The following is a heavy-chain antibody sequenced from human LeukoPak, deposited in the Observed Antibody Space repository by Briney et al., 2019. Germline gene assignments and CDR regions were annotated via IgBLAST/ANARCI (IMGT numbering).Heavy chain of an antibody. D-gene: IGHD6-19*01. J-gene: IGHJ5*02. CDR1: GYSISSSNY. Sequence: SETLSLTCAVSGYSISSSNYWVWIRQPPGKGLEWIGHIYYSGGIYYNPSLKSRVTMSVDTSKNQFSLKLSSVTAADTAVYYCARWYSSGWYHWFDPWGQGNLVTVSS. CDR2: IYYSGGI. V-gene: IGHV4-28*05. CDR3: ARWYSSGWYHWFDP.